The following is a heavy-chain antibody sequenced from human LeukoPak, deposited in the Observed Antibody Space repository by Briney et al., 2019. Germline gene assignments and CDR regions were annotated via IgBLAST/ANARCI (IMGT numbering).Heavy chain of an antibody. Sequence: SQTLSLTCAISGDSVSSNSAAWNWIRQFPSRGLEWLGRTYYRSKWYNDYAVSVKSRITINPDTSKNQFSLQLNSVTPEDTAVYYCARDPGPHCDYIWGSYRYPAHFDYWGQGTLVTVSS. CDR3: ARDPGPHCDYIWGSYRYPAHFDY. CDR1: GDSVSSNSAA. J-gene: IGHJ4*02. D-gene: IGHD3-16*02. CDR2: TYYRSKWYN. V-gene: IGHV6-1*01.